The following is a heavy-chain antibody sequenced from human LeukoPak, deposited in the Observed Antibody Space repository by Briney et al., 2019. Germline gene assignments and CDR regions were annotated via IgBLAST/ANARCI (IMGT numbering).Heavy chain of an antibody. J-gene: IGHJ6*02. CDR2: ISGSGGST. CDR3: AKVLRMVRGVIITWYGMDV. Sequence: TGGSLRLSCAASGFTFSIYAMSWVRQAPGKGLEWVSSISGSGGSTYYADSVKGRFTISRDNSKNTLYLQMNSLRAEDTAVYYCAKVLRMVRGVIITWYGMDVWGQGTTVTVSS. CDR1: GFTFSIYA. V-gene: IGHV3-23*01. D-gene: IGHD3-10*01.